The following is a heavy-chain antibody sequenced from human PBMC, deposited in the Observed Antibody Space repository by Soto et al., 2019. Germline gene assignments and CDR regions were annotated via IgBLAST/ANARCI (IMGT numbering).Heavy chain of an antibody. CDR2: IYYSGTT. J-gene: IGHJ3*02. Sequence: SETLFLTCSVSGGTISSGGYCWSWIRHHPEKGLEWIGYIYYSGTTYYNPSLKSRVIISVDTSKNQFPVKLSSATAADTAVYFCASYYDSGDYLAFDIWGQGTTVLVSS. V-gene: IGHV4-31*02. D-gene: IGHD3-22*01. CDR3: ASYYDSGDYLAFDI. CDR1: GGTISSGGYC.